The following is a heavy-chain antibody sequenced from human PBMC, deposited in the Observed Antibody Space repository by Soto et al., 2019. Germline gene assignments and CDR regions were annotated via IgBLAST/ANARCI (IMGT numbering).Heavy chain of an antibody. V-gene: IGHV3-53*01. J-gene: IGHJ4*02. CDR3: AGRLTTAASLDH. Sequence: VQLVESGGGLIQPGGSLRLSCAASGLSVSNNHMTWVRQAPGKGLEWVSLNADSVKGRFTISRDNSKNTLYLQMDSLRAEDTAIYYCAGRLTTAASLDHWGQGTLVTVSS. D-gene: IGHD1-1*01. CDR1: GLSVSNNH.